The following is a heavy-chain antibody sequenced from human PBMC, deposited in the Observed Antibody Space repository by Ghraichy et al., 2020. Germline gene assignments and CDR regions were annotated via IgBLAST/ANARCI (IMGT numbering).Heavy chain of an antibody. J-gene: IGHJ5*02. CDR2: IYPGDSDT. V-gene: IGHV5-51*01. CDR3: ARGYGGSTSCDEANWFDP. D-gene: IGHD2-2*01. Sequence: GESLNISCKGSGYIFTSYWIGWVRQMPGKGLEWMGIIYPGDSDTRYSPSFQGQVTISADKSISTAYLQWSSLKASDTAMYYCARGYGGSTSCDEANWFDPWVQGTLVTVSS. CDR1: GYIFTSYW.